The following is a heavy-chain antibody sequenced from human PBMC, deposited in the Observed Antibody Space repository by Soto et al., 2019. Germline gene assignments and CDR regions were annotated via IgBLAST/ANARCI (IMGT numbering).Heavy chain of an antibody. CDR2: IKQDGSDK. J-gene: IGHJ6*02. CDR1: GFSFSDYW. D-gene: IGHD2-2*01. CDR3: ARGGYCSTVSCYGSHYYYGMDV. Sequence: EVQLVESGGGLVQPGGSLRLSCAASGFSFSDYWMSWVRQAPGKGLEWVANIKQDGSDKFYVDAVKGRFTISRDNAKNSLYLQMNSLRAEDTAVYYCARGGYCSTVSCYGSHYYYGMDVWGQGTTVTVSS. V-gene: IGHV3-7*03.